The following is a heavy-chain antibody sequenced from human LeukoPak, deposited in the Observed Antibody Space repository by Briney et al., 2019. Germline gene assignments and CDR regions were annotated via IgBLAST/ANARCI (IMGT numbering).Heavy chain of an antibody. CDR1: GGSISSYY. V-gene: IGHV4-30-4*08. Sequence: SETLSLTCTVSGGSISSYYWSWLRQPPGKGLEVIGYIYYSGSTYYNPSLKSRVTISVDTSKNQFSLKLSSVTAADTAVYYCARARRYSYGPYYFDYWGQGTLVTVSS. J-gene: IGHJ4*02. D-gene: IGHD5-18*01. CDR3: ARARRYSYGPYYFDY. CDR2: IYYSGST.